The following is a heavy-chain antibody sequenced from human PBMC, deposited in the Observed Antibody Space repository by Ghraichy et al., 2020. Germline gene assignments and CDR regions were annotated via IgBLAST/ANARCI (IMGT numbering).Heavy chain of an antibody. D-gene: IGHD1-26*01. CDR3: ARGVRGSDFDY. Sequence: LSLTCAASGFTFSSYSMNWVRQAPGKGLEWVSSISSSSSYIYYADSVKGRFTISRDNAKNSLYLQMNSLRAEDTAVYYCARGVRGSDFDYWGQGTLVTVSS. J-gene: IGHJ4*02. CDR2: ISSSSSYI. V-gene: IGHV3-21*01. CDR1: GFTFSSYS.